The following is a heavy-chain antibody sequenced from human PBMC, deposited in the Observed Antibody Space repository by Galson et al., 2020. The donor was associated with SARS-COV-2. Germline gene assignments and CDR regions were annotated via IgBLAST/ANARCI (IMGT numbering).Heavy chain of an antibody. CDR3: AREDFWSGIP. CDR1: RYTLTRYG. J-gene: IGHJ5*02. V-gene: IGHV1-18*01. CDR2: ISAYNGNT. D-gene: IGHD3-3*01. Sequence: ASVHVSCQASRYTLTRYGISWVRQAPGQGLEWMGWISAYNGNTNYAQKLQGRVTMTTDTSTGTVYMELRSLRSDDTAVYYCAREDFWSGIPWGQGTLVTVSS.